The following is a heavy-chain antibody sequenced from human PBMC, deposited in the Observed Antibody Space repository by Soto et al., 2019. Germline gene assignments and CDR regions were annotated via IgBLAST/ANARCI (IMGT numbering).Heavy chain of an antibody. CDR2: ISYDGSNK. CDR1: GFTFSSYG. Sequence: GGSLRLSCAASGFTFSSYGMHWVRQAPGKGLEWVAVISYDGSNKYYADSVKGRFTISRDNSKNTLYLQMNSLRAEDTAVYYCAKVDTLRYFDWLSTAREGLLYYYGMDVWGQGTTVTVSS. J-gene: IGHJ6*02. V-gene: IGHV3-30*18. CDR3: AKVDTLRYFDWLSTAREGLLYYYGMDV. D-gene: IGHD3-9*01.